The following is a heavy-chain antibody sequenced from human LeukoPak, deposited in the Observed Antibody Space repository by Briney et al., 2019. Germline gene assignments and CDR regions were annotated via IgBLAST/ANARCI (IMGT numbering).Heavy chain of an antibody. CDR1: GFTFSSYG. V-gene: IGHV3-33*01. J-gene: IGHJ4*02. D-gene: IGHD3-22*01. CDR3: ARTPPYDSSGCFDY. Sequence: GGSLRLSCAASGFTFSSYGMHWVRQAPGKGLEWVAVIWYDGSNKYYADSVKGRFTISRDNSKNTLYLQMNSLRAEATAVYYCARTPPYDSSGCFDYWGQGTLVTVSS. CDR2: IWYDGSNK.